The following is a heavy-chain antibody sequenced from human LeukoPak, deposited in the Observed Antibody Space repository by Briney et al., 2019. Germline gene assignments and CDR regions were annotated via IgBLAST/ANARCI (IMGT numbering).Heavy chain of an antibody. CDR2: ISYDGSNK. Sequence: GRSLRLSCAASGFTFSSYAMNWVRQAPGKGLEWVADISYDGSNKYYADSVKGRFTISRDNSKNTLYLQMNSLRAEDTAVYYCARDAGRSGSRGWADPWGQGTLVTVSS. V-gene: IGHV3-30-3*01. CDR1: GFTFSSYA. J-gene: IGHJ5*02. D-gene: IGHD3-10*01. CDR3: ARDAGRSGSRGWADP.